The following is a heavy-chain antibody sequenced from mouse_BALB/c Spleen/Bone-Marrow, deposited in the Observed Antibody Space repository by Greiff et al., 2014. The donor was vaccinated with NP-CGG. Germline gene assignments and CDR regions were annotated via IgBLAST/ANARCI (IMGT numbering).Heavy chain of an antibody. CDR1: GYSFTGYF. J-gene: IGHJ1*01. V-gene: IGHV1-20*02. CDR3: ARVTTDWYFDV. Sequence: VQLKQSGPELVKPGASVKISCKASGYSFTGYFMNWVIQNHGKSLEWIGRINPYNGDSFYNQKFKGKATLTVDKSSSTAHMELRSLASEDSAVYYCARVTTDWYFDVWGAGTTVTVSS. CDR2: INPYNGDS. D-gene: IGHD1-1*01.